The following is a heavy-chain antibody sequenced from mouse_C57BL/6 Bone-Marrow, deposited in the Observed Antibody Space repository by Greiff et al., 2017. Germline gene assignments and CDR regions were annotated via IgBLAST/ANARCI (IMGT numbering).Heavy chain of an antibody. CDR3: TRSFITTVVAFDY. V-gene: IGHV1-15*01. D-gene: IGHD1-1*01. J-gene: IGHJ2*01. CDR2: IDPETGGT. Sequence: VKLQESGAELVRPGASVTLSCKASGYTFTDYEMHWVKQTPVHGLEWIGAIDPETGGTAYNQKFKGKAILTADKSSSTAYMELRSLTSEDSAGYYWTRSFITTVVAFDYWGQGTTLTVSS. CDR1: GYTFTDYE.